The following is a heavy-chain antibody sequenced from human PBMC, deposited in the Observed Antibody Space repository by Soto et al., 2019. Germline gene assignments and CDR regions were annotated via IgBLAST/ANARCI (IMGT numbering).Heavy chain of an antibody. J-gene: IGHJ4*03. CDR3: ARVRQGCSANNCYFDH. D-gene: IGHD1-1*01. CDR1: GGSVMAPAW. V-gene: IGHV4-4*02. CDR2: VHISGHS. Sequence: XETRSLTCTLSGGSVMAPAWWNWVRQSPDKGLEWIAEVHISGHSNYNPSLRSRVSVSIDSSKNQFYLNLNSVTAADTAIYYCARVRQGCSANNCYFDHWGQGTQVTVSS.